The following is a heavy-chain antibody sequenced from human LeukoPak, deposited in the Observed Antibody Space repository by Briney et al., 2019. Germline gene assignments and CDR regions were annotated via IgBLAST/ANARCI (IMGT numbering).Heavy chain of an antibody. D-gene: IGHD6-13*01. J-gene: IGHJ4*02. CDR1: GFTFSSYG. Sequence: GGSLRLSCAASGFTFSSYGMHWVRQGPGKGLEWVALVSYDGGSKYYADSVKGRITISRDNSKNTLHLQMNSLRTEDTAVYYCARVKGGIAAAGNYFDYWGQGTLVTVSS. V-gene: IGHV3-30*03. CDR2: VSYDGGSK. CDR3: ARVKGGIAAAGNYFDY.